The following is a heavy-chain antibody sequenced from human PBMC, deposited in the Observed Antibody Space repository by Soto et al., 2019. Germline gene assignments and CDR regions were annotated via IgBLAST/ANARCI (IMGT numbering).Heavy chain of an antibody. D-gene: IGHD3-22*01. CDR3: ARGGYYDSSGSRNYHYYGMNV. J-gene: IGHJ6*02. Sequence: QVQLVQSGGEVKKPGASVKVSCKASGYTFSSYGINWVRQAPGQGLERLGWISPYDGNTKYAQILQGRVSMTTDTSTKIAYMEVRSLRSDDTAVYYCARGGYYDSSGSRNYHYYGMNVWGQGTTVTVSS. CDR2: ISPYDGNT. V-gene: IGHV1-18*01. CDR1: GYTFSSYG.